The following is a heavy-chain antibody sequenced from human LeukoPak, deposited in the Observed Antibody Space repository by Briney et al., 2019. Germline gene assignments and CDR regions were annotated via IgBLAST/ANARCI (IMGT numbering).Heavy chain of an antibody. Sequence: GASVKVSRKASGGTFSSYAISWVRQAPGQGLEWMGGIIPIFGTANYAQKFQGRVTITTDESTSTAYMELSSLRSEDTAVYYCARGLEQTDYDYVWGSYRSPYYYYYMDVWGKGTTVTVSS. V-gene: IGHV1-69*05. CDR1: GGTFSSYA. CDR2: IIPIFGTA. D-gene: IGHD3-16*02. J-gene: IGHJ6*03. CDR3: ARGLEQTDYDYVWGSYRSPYYYYYMDV.